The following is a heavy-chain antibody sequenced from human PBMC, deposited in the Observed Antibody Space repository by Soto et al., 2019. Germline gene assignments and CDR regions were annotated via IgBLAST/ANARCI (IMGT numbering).Heavy chain of an antibody. D-gene: IGHD7-27*01. CDR1: GFTCSGFG. CDR2: ISYDGTRK. V-gene: IGHV3-30*18. Sequence: GSRRLSCAASGFTCSGFGMHWIRQAPGQGLGWVAVISYDGTRKCFASSVKGRFSISRDDSRSTVYLDMSSLRAEDKAVYYCAKDLEAYEWNTGGPFDPWTQGTLVTVSS. CDR3: AKDLEAYEWNTGGPFDP. J-gene: IGHJ5*02.